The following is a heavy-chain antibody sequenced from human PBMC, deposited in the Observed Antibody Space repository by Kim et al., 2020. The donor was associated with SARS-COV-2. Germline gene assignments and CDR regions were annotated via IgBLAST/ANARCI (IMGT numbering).Heavy chain of an antibody. J-gene: IGHJ4*02. CDR3: AKGTSNNWSFFDY. Sequence: ATSTKGRFAISSDNSKKTLYLQMNGLRAEDTALYYCAKGTSNNWSFFDYWGQGTLVTVSS. D-gene: IGHD1-1*01. V-gene: IGHV3-23*01.